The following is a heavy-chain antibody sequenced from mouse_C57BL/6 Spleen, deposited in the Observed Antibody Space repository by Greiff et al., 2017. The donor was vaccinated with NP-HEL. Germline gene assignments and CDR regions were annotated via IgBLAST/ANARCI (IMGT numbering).Heavy chain of an antibody. D-gene: IGHD1-1*01. CDR3: AIITTVVPY. Sequence: EVKLVESGGGLVKPGGSLKLSCAASGFTFSDYGMHWVRPAPEKGLEWVAYISSGSSTIYYAATVKGRFTISRDNAKNTLFLQMTSLRSEDTAMYYCAIITTVVPYWGQGTTLTVSS. CDR2: ISSGSSTI. V-gene: IGHV5-17*01. J-gene: IGHJ2*01. CDR1: GFTFSDYG.